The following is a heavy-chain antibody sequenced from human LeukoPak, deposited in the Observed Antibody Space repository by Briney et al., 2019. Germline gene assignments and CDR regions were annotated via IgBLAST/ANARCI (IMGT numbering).Heavy chain of an antibody. CDR3: ARLPYYYDSSGYESWFDP. J-gene: IGHJ5*02. Sequence: GESLKISCKGSGYTFASEWIAWVRQMPGKGLEWMAIIYPGDSDTRYSPSVQGQVTVSVDKSISTAYLQWTSLKASDTAMYYCARLPYYYDSSGYESWFDPWGQGTLVTVSS. CDR1: GYTFASEW. CDR2: IYPGDSDT. V-gene: IGHV5-51*01. D-gene: IGHD3-22*01.